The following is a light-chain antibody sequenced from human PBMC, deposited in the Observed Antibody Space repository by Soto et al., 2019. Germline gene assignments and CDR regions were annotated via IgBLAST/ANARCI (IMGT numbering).Light chain of an antibody. CDR3: AAWDDSLNGWV. Sequence: QSVLTQPPSASGTPGQRVIISCSGSTSNFGGNSANWYQQFPGPAPKVLIYSNNQRPSGVPDRFSGSKSGTSASLAISGLQSEDEADYYCAAWDDSLNGWVFGGGTKLTVL. CDR1: TSNFGGNS. CDR2: SNN. J-gene: IGLJ3*02. V-gene: IGLV1-44*01.